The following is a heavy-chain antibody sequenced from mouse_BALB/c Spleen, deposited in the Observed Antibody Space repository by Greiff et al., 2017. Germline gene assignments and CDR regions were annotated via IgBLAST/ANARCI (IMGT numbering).Heavy chain of an antibody. CDR1: GYTFTEYT. CDR2: INPNNGGT. D-gene: IGHD1-2*01. V-gene: IGHV1-18*01. Sequence: EVKLQESGPELVKPGASVKISCTTSGYTFTEYTMHWVKQSPGKSLEWIGGINPNNGGTSYNQKFKGEATLTVDKSSSTAYMELRSLTSEDSAVYYCARGGITTALFDDWGQGTTLTVAS. CDR3: ARGGITTALFDD. J-gene: IGHJ2*01.